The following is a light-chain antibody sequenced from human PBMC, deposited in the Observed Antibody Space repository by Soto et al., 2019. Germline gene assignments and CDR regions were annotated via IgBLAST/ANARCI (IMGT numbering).Light chain of an antibody. V-gene: IGKV3-20*01. Sequence: EIVLTQSPGTLSLSPGERATLSCRASQSVSSSYLAWYQQKPGQAPRLLIYGAYSSATGIPDRFSGSGSGTGFTLTISRLEPEDFAVYYCHQYGSSLWTFGQGTKVEIK. CDR3: HQYGSSLWT. CDR1: QSVSSSY. CDR2: GAY. J-gene: IGKJ1*01.